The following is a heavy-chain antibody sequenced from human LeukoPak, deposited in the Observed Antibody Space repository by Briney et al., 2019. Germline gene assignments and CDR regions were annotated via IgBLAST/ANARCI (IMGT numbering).Heavy chain of an antibody. Sequence: RASETLSLTCAVYGGSFSGYYWNWIRQPPEKGLEWIGEINHSGSTNYNPSLKSRVTISVDTSKNQFSLKLSSVTAADTAVYYCARVSRTYSSGWYPCYFDYWGQGTLVTVSS. J-gene: IGHJ4*02. CDR3: ARVSRTYSSGWYPCYFDY. CDR1: GGSFSGYY. D-gene: IGHD6-19*01. V-gene: IGHV4-34*01. CDR2: INHSGST.